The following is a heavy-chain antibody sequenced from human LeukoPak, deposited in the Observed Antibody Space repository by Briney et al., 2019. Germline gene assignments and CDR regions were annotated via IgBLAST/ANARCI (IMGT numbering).Heavy chain of an antibody. J-gene: IGHJ5*02. CDR1: GYTFTSYY. D-gene: IGHD5-18*01. V-gene: IGHV1-46*01. Sequence: ASVKVSCKASGYTFTSYYMHWVRQAPGQGLEWMGIINPSGGSTSYAQKFQGRVTITADESTSTAYMELSSLRSEDTAVYYCAREGRYSYGKSSRANWFDPWGQGTLVTVSS. CDR3: AREGRYSYGKSSRANWFDP. CDR2: INPSGGST.